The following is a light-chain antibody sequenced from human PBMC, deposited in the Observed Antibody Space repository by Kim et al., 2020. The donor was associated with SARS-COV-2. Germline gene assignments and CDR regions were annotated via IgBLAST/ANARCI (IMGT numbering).Light chain of an antibody. J-gene: IGKJ5*01. CDR2: GVA. CDR3: QQYNNWTPPIT. V-gene: IGKV3D-15*01. CDR1: ERGGRN. Sequence: GGVGARPWRGGERGGRNLAWYQQKPGQAPRLRIYGVAIRGTGIPARFSGSESGTEFTLTISSLQSEDFAVYYCQQYNNWTPPITFGQGTRLEIK.